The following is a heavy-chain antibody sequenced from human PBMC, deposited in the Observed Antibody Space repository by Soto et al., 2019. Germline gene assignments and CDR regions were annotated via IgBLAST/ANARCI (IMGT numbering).Heavy chain of an antibody. V-gene: IGHV3-7*02. CDR2: LDQGGGEK. D-gene: IGHD3-10*01. J-gene: IGHJ4*02. CDR3: AKVPGNGWEFVDF. Sequence: GGSLRLSCAASEVCFSDYWMAWVRQAPGKGLEWVANLDQGGGEKHYGDSVKGRFTISRDNAKNTLYLQLNSLRVEDTAVYYCAKVPGNGWEFVDFWGQGTLVTVSS. CDR1: EVCFSDYW.